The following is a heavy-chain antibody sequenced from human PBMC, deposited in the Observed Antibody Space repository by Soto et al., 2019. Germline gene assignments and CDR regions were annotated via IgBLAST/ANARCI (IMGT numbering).Heavy chain of an antibody. V-gene: IGHV3-11*01. CDR2: ISSSGNTI. CDR3: AKMSSENYYDPVFS. J-gene: IGHJ4*02. D-gene: IGHD3-22*01. Sequence: QVQLVESGGGLVQTSGSLRIACVASGFTFSDYYMSWVRQAPGKGLEWVSYISSSGNTIYYADSVKGRFTISRDNAKNSVYLKMNRLRAGDTALYFCAKMSSENYYDPVFSWGQGTLVTVSS. CDR1: GFTFSDYY.